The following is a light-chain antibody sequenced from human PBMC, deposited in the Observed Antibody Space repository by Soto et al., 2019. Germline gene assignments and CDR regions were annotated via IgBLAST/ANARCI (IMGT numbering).Light chain of an antibody. CDR1: SSNIGRNT. Sequence: QAVVTQPPSASGTPGQRVTISCSGSSSNIGRNTVNWYQQLPGTAPKLLIYGNNQRPSGVLDRFSGSKSGTSASLAISGLQSEDEADYYCATWDDSLNGVIFGGGTKLTVL. V-gene: IGLV1-44*01. CDR2: GNN. J-gene: IGLJ2*01. CDR3: ATWDDSLNGVI.